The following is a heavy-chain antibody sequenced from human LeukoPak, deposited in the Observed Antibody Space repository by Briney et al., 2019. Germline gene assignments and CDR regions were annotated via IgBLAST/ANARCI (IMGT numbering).Heavy chain of an antibody. J-gene: IGHJ4*02. Sequence: PSETLSLTCTVSGGSISSSSYYWGWIRQPPGKGLEWIGSIYYSGSTYYNPSLKSRVTISVDTSKNQFSLKLSSVTAADTAVYYCARSSITIFGGDYYFDYWGQGTLVTVSS. CDR3: ARSSITIFGGDYYFDY. CDR2: IYYSGST. CDR1: GGSISSSSYY. V-gene: IGHV4-39*07. D-gene: IGHD3-9*01.